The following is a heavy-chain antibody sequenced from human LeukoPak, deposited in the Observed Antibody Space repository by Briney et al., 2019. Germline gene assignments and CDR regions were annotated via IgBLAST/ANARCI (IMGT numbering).Heavy chain of an antibody. V-gene: IGHV4-34*01. CDR1: GVSFSGYY. D-gene: IGHD6-13*01. Sequence: SETLSLTCAVYGVSFSGYYWSWIRQPPGKGLEWIGEINHSGSTNYNPSLKSRVTISVDTSKNQFSLKLSSVTAADTAVYYCSDSSSGEFDYWGQGTLVTVSS. CDR3: SDSSSGEFDY. J-gene: IGHJ4*02. CDR2: INHSGST.